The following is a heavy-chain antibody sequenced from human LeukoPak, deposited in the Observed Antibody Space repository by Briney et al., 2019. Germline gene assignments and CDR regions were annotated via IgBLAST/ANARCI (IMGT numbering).Heavy chain of an antibody. CDR2: IYYSGST. CDR1: GGSISSYY. V-gene: IGHV4-59*01. Sequence: TPSETLSLTCTVSGGSISSYYWSWIRQPPGKGLEWIGYIYYSGSTNYNPSLKSRVTISVDTSKNQFSLKLSSVTAADTAVYYCARVGDSSGYYPYYFDYWGQGTLVTVSS. J-gene: IGHJ4*02. D-gene: IGHD3-22*01. CDR3: ARVGDSSGYYPYYFDY.